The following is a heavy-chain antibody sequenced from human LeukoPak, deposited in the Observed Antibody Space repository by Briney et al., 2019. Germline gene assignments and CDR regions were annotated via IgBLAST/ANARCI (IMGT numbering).Heavy chain of an antibody. V-gene: IGHV3-21*01. J-gene: IGHJ4*02. Sequence: GGSLRLSCAASGSTFSSYTMNWVRQPPGKGLEWVSSISGSSSKIYYADPVKGRFTISRDNAKDSLYLQMNSLRADDTAVYYCARDAYGDYGFDYWGQGILVTVSS. CDR1: GSTFSSYT. D-gene: IGHD4-17*01. CDR2: ISGSSSKI. CDR3: ARDAYGDYGFDY.